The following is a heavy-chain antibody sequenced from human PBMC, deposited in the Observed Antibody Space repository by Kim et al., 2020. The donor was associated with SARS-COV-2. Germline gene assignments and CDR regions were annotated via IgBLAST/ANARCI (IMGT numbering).Heavy chain of an antibody. J-gene: IGHJ4*02. D-gene: IGHD5-12*01. V-gene: IGHV1-69*01. Sequence: STPQNFQGRVTLTADESTSTAYMELGSLRSEDPAVYYCAGGYDSYYFDYWGQGTLVTVSS. CDR3: AGGYDSYYFDY.